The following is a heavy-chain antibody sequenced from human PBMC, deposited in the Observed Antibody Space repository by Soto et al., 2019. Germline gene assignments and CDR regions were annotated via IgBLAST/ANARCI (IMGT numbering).Heavy chain of an antibody. CDR2: INPATGAA. D-gene: IGHD3-3*01. Sequence: QLHLVQSGAVVKKPGASVTVSCSASGYPVTAYYMHWVRQAPGRGLEWMGGINPATGAAKYTQTFPGRGTITRDTAKDTGVNEPGCPQSWGPAVFSFAGGGGVGVAGSAAFDMWGQGTLVTVSS. CDR3: AGGGGVGVAGSAAFDM. CDR1: GYPVTAYY. V-gene: IGHV1-2*02. J-gene: IGHJ3*02.